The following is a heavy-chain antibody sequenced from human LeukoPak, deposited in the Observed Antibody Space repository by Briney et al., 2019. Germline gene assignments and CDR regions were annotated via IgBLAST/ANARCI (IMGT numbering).Heavy chain of an antibody. V-gene: IGHV4-34*01. CDR1: GGSFSGYY. D-gene: IGHD1-1*01. CDR3: AREGPESAGNY. J-gene: IGHJ4*02. CDR2: INHSGST. Sequence: SETLSLTCAVYGGSFSGYYWSWIRQPPGKGLEWIGEINHSGSTNYNPSLKSRVTISVDTSKNQFSLKLSSVTAADTAAYYCAREGPESAGNYWGQGTLVTVSS.